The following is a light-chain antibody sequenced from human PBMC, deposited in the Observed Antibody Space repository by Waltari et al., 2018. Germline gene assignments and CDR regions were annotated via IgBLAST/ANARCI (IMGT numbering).Light chain of an antibody. J-gene: IGLJ3*02. V-gene: IGLV2-23*02. Sequence: SALTQPASVPGSPGQSITISCTGTSSDIGYYNLFSCYQPDPGKAPKVIIYKVNKRPSGVSNRFSGSKSGNTASLTISGLQAEDEADYYCCSYIGDSAWVFGGGTKVTVL. CDR3: CSYIGDSAWV. CDR1: SSDIGYYNL. CDR2: KVN.